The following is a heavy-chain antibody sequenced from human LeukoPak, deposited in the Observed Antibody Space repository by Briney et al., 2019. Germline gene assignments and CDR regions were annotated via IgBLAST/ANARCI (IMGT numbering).Heavy chain of an antibody. CDR3: ARGPLTWYYYGMDV. CDR1: GGSISSSSYY. J-gene: IGHJ6*02. V-gene: IGHV4-39*07. CDR2: IYYSGST. Sequence: PSETLSLTCTVSGGSISSSSYYWGWIRQPPGKGLEWIGSIYYSGSTYYNPSLKSRVTISVDTSKNQFSLKLSSVTAADTAVYYCARGPLTWYYYGMDVWGQGTTVTVSS.